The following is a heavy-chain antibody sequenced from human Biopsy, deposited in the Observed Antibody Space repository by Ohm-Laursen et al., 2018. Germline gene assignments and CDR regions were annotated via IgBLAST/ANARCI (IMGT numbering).Heavy chain of an antibody. CDR2: INAKTGDT. CDR3: TRGGYYYDSLAYYYWFDP. D-gene: IGHD3-22*01. J-gene: IGHJ5*02. V-gene: IGHV1-18*01. CDR1: GYTFGNYG. Sequence: SVKVSCKASGYTFGNYGISWVRQAPGQGLEWMGWINAKTGDTNYAQKFQGRVTMTRDTSISTAYVDLSSLRSDDTAVYYCTRGGYYYDSLAYYYWFDPWGQGTLVTVSS.